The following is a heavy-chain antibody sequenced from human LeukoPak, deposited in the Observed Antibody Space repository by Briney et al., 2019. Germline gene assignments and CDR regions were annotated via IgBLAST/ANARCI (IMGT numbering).Heavy chain of an antibody. V-gene: IGHV1-69*05. CDR1: GGTFSSYA. D-gene: IGHD2-15*01. Sequence: SVKVFCKASGGTFSSYAISWVRQAPGQGLEWMGGIIPIFGTANYAQKFQGRVTITTDESTSTAYMELSSLRSEDTAVYYCAIKYCSGGSCYNYYYYMDVWGKGTTVTVSS. CDR3: AIKYCSGGSCYNYYYYMDV. CDR2: IIPIFGTA. J-gene: IGHJ6*03.